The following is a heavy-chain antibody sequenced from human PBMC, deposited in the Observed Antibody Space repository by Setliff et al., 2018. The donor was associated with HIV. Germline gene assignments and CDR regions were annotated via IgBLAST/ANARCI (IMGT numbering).Heavy chain of an antibody. J-gene: IGHJ4*02. V-gene: IGHV4-59*11. CDR2: MYFSGNA. CDR3: ARFTSGWYGQY. Sequence: SETLSLTCTVSGGSISSHYWSWIRQAPGKGLEWIGTMYFSGNARNSPSLKSRVTISVDTSKIQLSLNLTSVTAADTAVYYCARFTSGWYGQYWGQGTLVTVSS. D-gene: IGHD6-19*01. CDR1: GGSISSHY.